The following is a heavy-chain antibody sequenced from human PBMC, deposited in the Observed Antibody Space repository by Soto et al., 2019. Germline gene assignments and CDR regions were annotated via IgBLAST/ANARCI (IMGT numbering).Heavy chain of an antibody. CDR3: ARESTGIAVAFDI. J-gene: IGHJ3*02. Sequence: GGSLRLSCAASGFTFSSYSMNWVRQAPGKGLEWVSYISSSSSTIYYADSVKGRFTISRDNAKNSLYLQMNSLRAEDTAVYYCARESTGIAVAFDIWGQGTMVTVSS. CDR1: GFTFSSYS. D-gene: IGHD6-19*01. CDR2: ISSSSSTI. V-gene: IGHV3-48*01.